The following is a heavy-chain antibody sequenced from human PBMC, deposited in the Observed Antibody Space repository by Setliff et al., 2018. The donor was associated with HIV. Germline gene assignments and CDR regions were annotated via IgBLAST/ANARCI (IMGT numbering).Heavy chain of an antibody. J-gene: IGHJ1*01. D-gene: IGHD3-10*01. CDR1: GFTFSNYG. CDR2: IRYDGSDK. V-gene: IGHV3-30*02. Sequence: GSLRLSCIASGFTFSNYGMHWVRQAPGKGLEWVAFIRYDGSDKYYVDSVKGRFTISRDNSKNTLYLRMNSLRAEDTAVYYCAQAQTSVSGSYYQYLQHWGQGTLVTVSS. CDR3: AQAQTSVSGSYYQYLQH.